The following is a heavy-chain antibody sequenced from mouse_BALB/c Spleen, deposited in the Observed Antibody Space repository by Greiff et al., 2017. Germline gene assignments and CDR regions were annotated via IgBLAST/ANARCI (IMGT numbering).Heavy chain of an antibody. CDR2: IHPSDSET. V-gene: IGHV1-74*01. D-gene: IGHD1-2*01. Sequence: QVQLQQPGAELVRPGASVKLSCKASGYSFTSYWMNWVKQRPGLGLEWIGMIHPSDSETRLNQKFKDKATLTVDKSSSTAYMQLSSPTSEDSAVYYCARGSYLGITTATGGFPFAYWGQGTLVTVSA. J-gene: IGHJ3*01. CDR3: ARGSYLGITTATGGFPFAY. CDR1: GYSFTSYW.